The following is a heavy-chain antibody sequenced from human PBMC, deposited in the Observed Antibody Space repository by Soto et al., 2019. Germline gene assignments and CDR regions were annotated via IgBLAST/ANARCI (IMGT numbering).Heavy chain of an antibody. CDR2: ISSSSRYI. CDR3: AGRYCSTGLCHFDY. CDR1: GFTFSAYS. J-gene: IGHJ4*02. D-gene: IGHD2-8*01. V-gene: IGHV3-21*01. Sequence: EVQLVESGGGLVQPGGSLRLSCAASGFTFSAYSMSWVRQAPGKGLEWVSSISSSSRYIYYADLVKGRFTISRDNAKNSLYLQVSRLRAEDRDVYYCAGRYCSTGLCHFDYWGQGTLVTVSS.